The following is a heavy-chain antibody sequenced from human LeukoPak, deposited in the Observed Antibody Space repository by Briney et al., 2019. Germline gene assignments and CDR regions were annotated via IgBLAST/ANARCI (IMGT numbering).Heavy chain of an antibody. CDR2: IYYSGST. CDR1: GGSISSGGYY. Sequence: SETLPLTCTVSGGSISSGGYYWSWIRQHPGKGLEWIGYIYYSGSTYYNPSLKSRVTISVDTSKNQFSLKLSSVTAADTAVYYCARGAASSSDYWSQGTLVTVSS. D-gene: IGHD6-6*01. V-gene: IGHV4-31*03. CDR3: ARGAASSSDY. J-gene: IGHJ4*02.